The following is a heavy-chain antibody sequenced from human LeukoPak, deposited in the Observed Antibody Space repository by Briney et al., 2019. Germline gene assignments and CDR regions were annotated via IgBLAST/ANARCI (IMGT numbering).Heavy chain of an antibody. CDR3: ARDHDYGDYNSYGMDV. Sequence: SETLSLTCTVSGGSISSGDYYWRWIRQPPGKGLEWIGYIYHSGSTYYNPSLKSRVTISVDTSKNQFSLKLSSVTAADTAVYYCARDHDYGDYNSYGMDVWGQGTTVTVSS. V-gene: IGHV4-30-4*01. CDR2: IYHSGST. D-gene: IGHD4-17*01. J-gene: IGHJ6*02. CDR1: GGSISSGDYY.